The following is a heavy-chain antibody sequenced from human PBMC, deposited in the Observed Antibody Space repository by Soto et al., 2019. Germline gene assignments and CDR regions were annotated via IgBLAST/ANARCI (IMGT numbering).Heavy chain of an antibody. Sequence: PGESLKISCKGSGYSFTSYWIGWVRQMPGKGLEWMGIIYPGDSDTRYSPSFQGQVTISADKSISTAYLQWSSLKASDTAMYYCARFVQTGVTTDYYYGMDVWGQGTTVTVSS. V-gene: IGHV5-51*01. D-gene: IGHD4-4*01. CDR2: IYPGDSDT. J-gene: IGHJ6*02. CDR3: ARFVQTGVTTDYYYGMDV. CDR1: GYSFTSYW.